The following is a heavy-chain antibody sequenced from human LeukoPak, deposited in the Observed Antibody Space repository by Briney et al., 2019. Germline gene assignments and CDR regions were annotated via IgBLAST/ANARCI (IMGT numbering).Heavy chain of an antibody. CDR3: ARERIVVVPAAILPDYYFDY. D-gene: IGHD2-2*01. Sequence: SETLSLTCTVSGGSISSGDYYWSWIRQPPGKGLEWIGYIYHSGSTYYNPSLKSRVTISVDRSKNQFSLKLSSVTAADTAVYYCARERIVVVPAAILPDYYFDYWGQGTLVTVSS. CDR1: GGSISSGDYY. J-gene: IGHJ4*02. CDR2: IYHSGST. V-gene: IGHV4-30-2*01.